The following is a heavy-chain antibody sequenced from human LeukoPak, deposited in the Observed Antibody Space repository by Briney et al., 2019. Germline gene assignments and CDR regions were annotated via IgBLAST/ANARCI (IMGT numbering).Heavy chain of an antibody. J-gene: IGHJ4*02. Sequence: GGSLRLSCAASGFTFSSYGMHWVRQAPGKGLEWVSAISGSGGSTYYADSVKGRFTISRDNSKNTLYLQMNSLRAEDTAVYYCAKRAAAGTKPYYFDYWGQGTLVTVSS. D-gene: IGHD6-13*01. CDR3: AKRAAAGTKPYYFDY. V-gene: IGHV3-23*01. CDR1: GFTFSSYG. CDR2: ISGSGGST.